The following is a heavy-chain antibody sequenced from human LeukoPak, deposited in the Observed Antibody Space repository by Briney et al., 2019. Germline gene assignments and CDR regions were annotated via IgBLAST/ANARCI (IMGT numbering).Heavy chain of an antibody. D-gene: IGHD3-10*01. CDR1: GFTFSSYA. CDR2: ISGSGGST. Sequence: GGSLRLSCAASGFTFSSYAMSWVRQAPGKGLEWVSAISGSGGSTYYADSVKGRFTISRDNSKNTLYLQMNSLRAEDTAVYYRAKDEYYYGSGSCFDYWGQGTLVTVSS. V-gene: IGHV3-23*01. J-gene: IGHJ4*02. CDR3: AKDEYYYGSGSCFDY.